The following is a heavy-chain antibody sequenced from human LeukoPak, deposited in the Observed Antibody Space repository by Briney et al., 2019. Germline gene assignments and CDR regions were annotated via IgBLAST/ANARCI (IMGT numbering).Heavy chain of an antibody. D-gene: IGHD2-8*02. J-gene: IGHJ5*02. Sequence: PGGSLRLSCAASGFTFSNYWMHWVRQAPGKGLVWVSRINSDGTTTTYADSVKGRFTISRDNAKNTLYLQMNSLRVEDTAVYYCARDPHCYWWFDPWGQGTLVTVSS. V-gene: IGHV3-74*01. CDR1: GFTFSNYW. CDR3: ARDPHCYWWFDP. CDR2: INSDGTTT.